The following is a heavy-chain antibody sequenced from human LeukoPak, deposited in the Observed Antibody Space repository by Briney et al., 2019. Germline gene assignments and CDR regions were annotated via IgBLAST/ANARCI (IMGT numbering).Heavy chain of an antibody. D-gene: IGHD5-18*01. V-gene: IGHV4-34*01. CDR3: ARTRGYSYGSDFDY. CDR2: INHSGST. CDR1: GGSFSGYY. J-gene: IGHJ4*02. Sequence: SETLSLTCAVYGGSFSGYYWSWIRQPPGKGLEWIGEINHSGSTNYNPSLKSRVTISVDTSKNQFSLKLSSVTAADTAVYYCARTRGYSYGSDFDYWGQGTLVTVSS.